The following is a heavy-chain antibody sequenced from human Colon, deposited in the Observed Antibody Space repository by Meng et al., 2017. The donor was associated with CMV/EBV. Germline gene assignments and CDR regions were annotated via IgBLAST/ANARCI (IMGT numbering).Heavy chain of an antibody. Sequence: GGSLRLSCAASGFTFSNYSMNWVRQAPGEGLEWVSGIRGSGSSTYYADSVQGRFTISRDNSKNTLYLQMNSLRAEDTAVYYCAKGCGAYFDWWNFDYWGQGTLVTVSS. D-gene: IGHD3-9*01. CDR1: GFTFSNYS. CDR3: AKGCGAYFDWWNFDY. J-gene: IGHJ4*02. CDR2: IRGSGSST. V-gene: IGHV3-23*01.